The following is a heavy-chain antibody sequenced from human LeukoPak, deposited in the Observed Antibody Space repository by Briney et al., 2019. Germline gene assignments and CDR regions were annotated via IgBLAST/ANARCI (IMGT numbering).Heavy chain of an antibody. V-gene: IGHV3-21*01. CDR2: ISSSSSYI. J-gene: IGHJ4*02. D-gene: IGHD6-13*01. CDR3: ARGVAAAGRDFDY. CDR1: GFTFNTYS. Sequence: GGSLRLSCEASGFTFNTYSMNWARQAPGKGLEWVSSISSSSSYIYYADSVKGRFTVSRDNAKNSLYLQMDSLRAEDTAVYYCARGVAAAGRDFDYWGQGTLVTVSS.